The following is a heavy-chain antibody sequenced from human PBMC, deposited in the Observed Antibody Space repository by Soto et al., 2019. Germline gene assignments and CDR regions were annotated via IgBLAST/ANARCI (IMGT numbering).Heavy chain of an antibody. D-gene: IGHD5-12*01. Sequence: LAESVTISCQVSGYSFANYWIGWVLQMPGKGLEWVGVIYAGDSDTRYSPSFRGQVTISADKSISHVYLQWSSLKASDTAMYYCARNRLRQYYYGMDVWGQGTTVTV. CDR2: IYAGDSDT. J-gene: IGHJ6*02. CDR3: ARNRLRQYYYGMDV. V-gene: IGHV5-51*01. CDR1: GYSFANYW.